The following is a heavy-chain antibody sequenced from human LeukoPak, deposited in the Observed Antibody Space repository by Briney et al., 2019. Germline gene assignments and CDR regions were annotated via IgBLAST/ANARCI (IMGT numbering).Heavy chain of an antibody. CDR2: IIPILGIA. Sequence: SVKVSCKASGGTFSSYAISWVRQAPGQGLEWMGRIIPILGIANYAQKFQGRVTITADKSTSTAYMELSSLRSEDTAVYYCARDPGIAVAGRYYFDYWGQGTLVTVSS. CDR1: GGTFSSYA. CDR3: ARDPGIAVAGRYYFDY. V-gene: IGHV1-69*04. D-gene: IGHD6-13*01. J-gene: IGHJ4*02.